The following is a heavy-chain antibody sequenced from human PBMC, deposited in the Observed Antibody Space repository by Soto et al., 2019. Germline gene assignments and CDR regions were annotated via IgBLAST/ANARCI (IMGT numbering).Heavy chain of an antibody. V-gene: IGHV1-18*01. CDR3: ARNEHVFDY. Sequence: QVQLVQSGAEVKKPGASVKVSCXXXXXXXXXXXXXXXRXXXGQGLEWMGWISAYNGNTNYAQKLXGRVTXXXXTXXXXAXXXLXXXXXXDTAVYYCARNEHVFDYWGQGTLVTVSS. J-gene: IGHJ4*02. CDR2: ISAYNGNT. CDR1: XXXXXXXX. D-gene: IGHD1-1*01.